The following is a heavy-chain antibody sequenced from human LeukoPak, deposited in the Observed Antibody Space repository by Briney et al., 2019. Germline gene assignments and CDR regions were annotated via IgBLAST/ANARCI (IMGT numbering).Heavy chain of an antibody. V-gene: IGHV3-23*01. J-gene: IGHJ4*02. Sequence: TGGSLRLSCAASGFTFSRNAMSWVRQAPGKGLEWVSAIGNVDRDTYYADSVKGRFTISRDSSKSTLYLQMNSLTAEDTAVYYCAKDILRWSFDYWGQGTLVTVSS. CDR3: AKDILRWSFDY. D-gene: IGHD4-23*01. CDR1: GFTFSRNA. CDR2: IGNVDRDT.